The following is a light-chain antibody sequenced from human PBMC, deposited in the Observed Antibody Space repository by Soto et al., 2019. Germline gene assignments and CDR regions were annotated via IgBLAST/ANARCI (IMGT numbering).Light chain of an antibody. CDR2: DVS. V-gene: IGLV2-14*01. CDR3: SLYTRSSTQV. J-gene: IGLJ2*01. CDR1: SSEVGGYNY. Sequence: QSALTQPASVSGSPGQSITISCTGTSSEVGGYNYVSWYQQHPGKAPKLMIYDVSNRPSGVSNRFSGSKSGNTASLTISGLQAEDEADYYCSLYTRSSTQVFGGGTQLTVL.